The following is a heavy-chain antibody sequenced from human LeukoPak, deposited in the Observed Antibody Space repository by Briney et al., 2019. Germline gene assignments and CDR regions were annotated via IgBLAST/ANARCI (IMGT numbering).Heavy chain of an antibody. J-gene: IGHJ5*02. Sequence: ASVKVSCKASGYTFTSYDINWVRQATGQGLEWMGWMNPNSGNTGYAQKFQGRVTMTRNTSISTACMELSSLRSEDTAVYYCARGRVVPAASTRRDWFDPWGQGTLVTVSS. CDR1: GYTFTSYD. CDR2: MNPNSGNT. V-gene: IGHV1-8*01. D-gene: IGHD2-2*01. CDR3: ARGRVVPAASTRRDWFDP.